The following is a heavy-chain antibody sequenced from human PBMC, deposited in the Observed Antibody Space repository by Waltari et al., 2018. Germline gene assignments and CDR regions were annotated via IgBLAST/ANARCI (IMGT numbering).Heavy chain of an antibody. CDR2: ISSSSSYI. CDR1: AFTFSSYS. J-gene: IGHJ4*02. CDR3: ANFYGPIDY. D-gene: IGHD4-17*01. Sequence: EVQLVESGGGLVKPGGSLRLSCAASAFTFSSYSMNWVRQAPGKGLEWVSSISSSSSYIYYADSVKGRFTISRDNAKNSLYLQMNSLRAEDTAVYYCANFYGPIDYWGQGTLVTVSS. V-gene: IGHV3-21*01.